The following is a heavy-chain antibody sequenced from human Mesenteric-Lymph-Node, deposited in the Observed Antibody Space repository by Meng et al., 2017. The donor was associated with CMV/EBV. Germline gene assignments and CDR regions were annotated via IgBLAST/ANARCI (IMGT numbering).Heavy chain of an antibody. CDR2: IYYDGKI. CDR3: ARPSYQLLYRGAFDI. V-gene: IGHV4-39*01. D-gene: IGHD2-2*02. CDR1: GGSMRTSSYY. J-gene: IGHJ3*02. Sequence: SETLSLTCTVSGGSMRTSSYYWVWIRQPPGKGLEWIGAIYYDGKIYSNPSLKSRVSMSLDTSKSQFSLRLSSVTAADTAVYYCARPSYQLLYRGAFDIWGQGTMVTVSS.